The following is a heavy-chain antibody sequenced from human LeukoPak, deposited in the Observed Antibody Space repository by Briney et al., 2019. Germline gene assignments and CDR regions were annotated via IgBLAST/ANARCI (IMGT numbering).Heavy chain of an antibody. CDR2: INPNSGGT. V-gene: IGHV1-2*06. CDR3: ARQYSGYDAIDAFDI. CDR1: GYTSTGYY. Sequence: ASVKVSCKASGYTSTGYYMHWVRQAPGQGLEWMGRINPNSGGTNYAQKFQGRVTMTRDTSISTAYMELSRLRSDDTAVYYCARQYSGYDAIDAFDIWGQGTMVTVSS. J-gene: IGHJ3*02. D-gene: IGHD5-12*01.